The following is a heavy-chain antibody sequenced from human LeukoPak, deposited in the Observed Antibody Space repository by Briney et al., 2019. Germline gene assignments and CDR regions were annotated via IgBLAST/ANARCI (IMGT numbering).Heavy chain of an antibody. D-gene: IGHD3-22*01. Sequence: SETLSLTCTVSGGSISSYYWSWIRQPPGKGLEWIGYIYYSGSTNYNPSLKSRVTISVDTSKNQFSLKLSSVTAADTAVYYCAGLVLDSSGYYLRLGAFDIWGQGTMVTVSS. J-gene: IGHJ3*02. CDR3: AGLVLDSSGYYLRLGAFDI. CDR2: IYYSGST. V-gene: IGHV4-59*01. CDR1: GGSISSYY.